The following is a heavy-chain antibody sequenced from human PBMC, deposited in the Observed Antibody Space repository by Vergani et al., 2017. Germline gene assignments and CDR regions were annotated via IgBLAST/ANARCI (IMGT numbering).Heavy chain of an antibody. D-gene: IGHD6-13*01. CDR2: IIPIFGTA. V-gene: IGHV1-69*14. CDR3: AIKGLAATGTQGWFDP. CDR1: GGTFSSYA. Sequence: QVQLVQSGAEVKKPGSSVKVSCKASGGTFSSYAISWVRQAPGQGLEWMGRIIPIFGTANYAQKFQGRVTITADKSTSTAYMELSSLRSEDTAIYYCAIKGLAATGTQGWFDPWGQGTLVTVSS. J-gene: IGHJ5*02.